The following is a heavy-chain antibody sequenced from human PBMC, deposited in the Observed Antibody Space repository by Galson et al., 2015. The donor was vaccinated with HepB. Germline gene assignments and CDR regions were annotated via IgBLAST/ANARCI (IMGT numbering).Heavy chain of an antibody. Sequence: QSGAEVQMPGEFLKISCKTSGYNFNRYWIAWVRQMPGKGLEWMGIIYPTDTDTNYSPSFQGQVSISADKSTATAYLQWSSLKASDTAIYFCVRRRSQLPNVDTDYWGQGTLVTVSS. D-gene: IGHD2-2*01. V-gene: IGHV5-51*01. CDR2: IYPTDTDT. J-gene: IGHJ4*01. CDR3: VRRRSQLPNVDTDY. CDR1: GYNFNRYW.